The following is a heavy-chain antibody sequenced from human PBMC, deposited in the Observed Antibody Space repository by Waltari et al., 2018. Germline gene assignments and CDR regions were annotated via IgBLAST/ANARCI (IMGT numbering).Heavy chain of an antibody. D-gene: IGHD3-3*01. Sequence: QVQLQESGPGLVKPSETLSLTCTVSGGSISTYSWSWIRQPPGKGREWIGYIYYSGSTNYNPSLKSRVTISVDTSKNQFSLKLSSVTAADTAVYYCARRDFWSGQDWFDPWGQGTLVTVSS. J-gene: IGHJ5*02. V-gene: IGHV4-59*01. CDR2: IYYSGST. CDR3: ARRDFWSGQDWFDP. CDR1: GGSISTYS.